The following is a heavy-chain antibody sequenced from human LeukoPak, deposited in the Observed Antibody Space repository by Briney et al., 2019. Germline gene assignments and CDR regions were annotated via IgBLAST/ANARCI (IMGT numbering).Heavy chain of an antibody. V-gene: IGHV3-23*01. D-gene: IGHD3-22*01. CDR1: GFTFSSYA. J-gene: IGHJ4*02. CDR3: AKEGVRVVVITEYFDY. Sequence: QPGGSLRLSCAASGFTFSSYAMSWVRQAPGKGLEWVSAISGSGGSTYYADSVKGRFTISRDNSKNTLYLQMNSLRAEDTAVYYCAKEGVRVVVITEYFDYWGQGTLVTVSS. CDR2: ISGSGGST.